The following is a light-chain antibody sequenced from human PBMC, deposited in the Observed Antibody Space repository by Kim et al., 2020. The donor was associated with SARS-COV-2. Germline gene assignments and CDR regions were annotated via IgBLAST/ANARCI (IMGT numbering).Light chain of an antibody. V-gene: IGLV1-40*01. J-gene: IGLJ2*01. Sequence: RVTISCTGSSSNIGAGYDVHWYRQLPGTAPKLLVYVNSDRPSGVPDRFSGSKSGTSASLAITGLQAEDEADYYCQSYDSSLSGSVFGGGTQLTVL. CDR3: QSYDSSLSGSV. CDR2: VNS. CDR1: SSNIGAGYD.